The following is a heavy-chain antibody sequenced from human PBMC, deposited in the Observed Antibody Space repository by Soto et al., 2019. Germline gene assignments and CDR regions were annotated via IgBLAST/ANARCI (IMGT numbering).Heavy chain of an antibody. CDR1: GGSFSGYY. D-gene: IGHD5-18*01. CDR3: ARNHRYSYGYRSQRYNYYYYGLDV. V-gene: IGHV4-34*01. Sequence: QVQLQQWGAGLLKPSETLSLTCAVYGGSFSGYYWSWIRQPPGKGLEWIGEINHSGSTNYNPSLKSRATISVDTSKNQFSLKLSSVTAADTAVYYCARNHRYSYGYRSQRYNYYYYGLDVWGQGTTVTVSS. J-gene: IGHJ6*02. CDR2: INHSGST.